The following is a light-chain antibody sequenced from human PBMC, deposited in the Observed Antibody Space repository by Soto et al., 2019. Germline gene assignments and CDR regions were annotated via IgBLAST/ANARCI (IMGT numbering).Light chain of an antibody. Sequence: QSALTQPASVSGSPGQPVTISCTGTSSNVGGYNYVSWYQQHPGKAPKLMIYEISNRPSGVSNRFSGSKSGNTASLTISGLQAEDEADYYCSSYTISSTRVFGGGTKLTVL. V-gene: IGLV2-14*01. J-gene: IGLJ2*01. CDR2: EIS. CDR3: SSYTISSTRV. CDR1: SSNVGGYNY.